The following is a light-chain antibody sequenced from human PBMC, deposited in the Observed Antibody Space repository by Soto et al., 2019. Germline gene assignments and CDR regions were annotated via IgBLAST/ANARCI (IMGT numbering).Light chain of an antibody. Sequence: ENLLTQSPGTLSLSPGERATLSCRASQTVTNTFFAWHQHKPGQPPRLLIYGISSRATGIPDRFSGSGSGTDFTLTISRLEPEDFVVYYCQQYSTLPPTFGQGIKLEVK. CDR3: QQYSTLPPT. J-gene: IGKJ2*01. CDR1: QTVTNTF. V-gene: IGKV3-20*01. CDR2: GIS.